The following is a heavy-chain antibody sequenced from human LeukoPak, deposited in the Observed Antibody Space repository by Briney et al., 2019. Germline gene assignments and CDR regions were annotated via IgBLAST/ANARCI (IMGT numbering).Heavy chain of an antibody. CDR1: GFTFSSYG. CDR3: AKEGDRGYYGSHWFDP. CDR2: IRYDGSNK. J-gene: IGHJ5*02. Sequence: PGGSLRLSCVASGFTFSSYGMHWVRQAPGKGLEWVAFIRYDGSNKYYADSVKGRFTISRDNSKNTLYLQMNSLRAEDTAVYYCAKEGDRGYYGSHWFDPWGQGTLVTVSS. V-gene: IGHV3-30*02. D-gene: IGHD3-10*01.